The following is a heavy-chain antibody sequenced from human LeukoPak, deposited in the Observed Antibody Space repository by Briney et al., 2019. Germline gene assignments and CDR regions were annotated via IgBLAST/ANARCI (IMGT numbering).Heavy chain of an antibody. CDR1: GFTFRSYW. V-gene: IGHV3-74*01. J-gene: IGHJ4*02. D-gene: IGHD6-13*01. CDR2: INSDGSST. CDR3: ARVEVAAAATKPDY. Sequence: GGSLRLSCAASGFTFRSYWMHWVRQAPGEGLVWVSRINSDGSSTSYADSVKGRFTISRDNAKNTLYLQMSSLRAEDTAVYYCARVEVAAAATKPDYWGQGTLVTVSS.